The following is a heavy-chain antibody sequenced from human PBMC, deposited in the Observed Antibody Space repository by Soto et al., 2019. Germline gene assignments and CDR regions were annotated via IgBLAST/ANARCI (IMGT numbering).Heavy chain of an antibody. CDR2: IKQDGSEK. CDR3: ARFITILIHGAFDI. D-gene: IGHD3-3*01. V-gene: IGHV3-7*01. J-gene: IGHJ3*02. Sequence: EVQLVESGGGLVQPGGSLRLSCAASGFTFSSYWMSWVRQAPGKGLEWVANIKQDGSEKYYVDSVKGRFTISRDNAKNSLYLQMNSLRAEDTAVYYCARFITILIHGAFDIWGQGTMVTVSS. CDR1: GFTFSSYW.